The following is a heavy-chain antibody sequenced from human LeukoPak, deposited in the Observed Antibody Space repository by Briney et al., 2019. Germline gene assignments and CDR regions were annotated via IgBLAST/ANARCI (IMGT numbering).Heavy chain of an antibody. CDR1: GGSFSGYY. CDR3: ARHADYYESTSYFWDY. Sequence: SETLSLTCAVYGGSFSGYYWGWIRQPPGQGLEWIGSVYRSGNTYYNSSLKSRVTISVDTSKNQFSLKLTSVTAADTAVYYCARHADYYESTSYFWDYWGQGTLVTVSS. V-gene: IGHV4-38-2*01. CDR2: VYRSGNT. D-gene: IGHD3-22*01. J-gene: IGHJ4*02.